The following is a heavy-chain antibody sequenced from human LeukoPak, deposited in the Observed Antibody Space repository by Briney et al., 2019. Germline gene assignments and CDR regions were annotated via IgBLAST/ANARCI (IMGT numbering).Heavy chain of an antibody. CDR3: AKDKDSSGYYPSYYFDY. D-gene: IGHD3-22*01. V-gene: IGHV3-9*01. J-gene: IGHJ4*02. Sequence: PGRSLRLSCAASGFTFDDYAMHWVRQAPGKGLEWVSGISWNSGSIGYADSVKGRFTISRDNAKNSLYLQMNSLRAEDTALYYCAKDKDSSGYYPSYYFDYSGQGTLVTVSS. CDR2: ISWNSGSI. CDR1: GFTFDDYA.